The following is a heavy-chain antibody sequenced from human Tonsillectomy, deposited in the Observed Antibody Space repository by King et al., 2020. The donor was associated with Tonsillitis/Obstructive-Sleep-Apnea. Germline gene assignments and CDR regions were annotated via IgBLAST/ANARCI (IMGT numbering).Heavy chain of an antibody. CDR1: GFTFRDAW. J-gene: IGHJ1*01. Sequence: VQLVESGGASVRPGGFLRLSCVASGFTFRDAWMSWVRQAPGKRPEWLGRIKSKRDGGTTDYASPVIGRFTISRDDSKDTLYLQMNSLITEDTAVYYCTTDPRYWGQGTLVTVSS. CDR2: IKSKRDGGTT. CDR3: TTDPRY. D-gene: IGHD1-14*01. V-gene: IGHV3-15*02.